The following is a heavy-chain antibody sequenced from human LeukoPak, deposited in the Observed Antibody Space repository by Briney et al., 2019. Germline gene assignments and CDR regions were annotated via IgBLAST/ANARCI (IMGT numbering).Heavy chain of an antibody. V-gene: IGHV1-8*03. J-gene: IGHJ4*02. D-gene: IGHD5-12*01. CDR1: GYTFTSYD. CDR3: ARGRSTGYPYYFEY. Sequence: ASVKVSCKASGYTFTSYDINWMRQATRQGLEWMGWMNPNSGSTGYAQKFQGRVTITRNTSISTAYMELSGLRSEDTAVYYCARGRSTGYPYYFEYWGQGTLVTVSS. CDR2: MNPNSGST.